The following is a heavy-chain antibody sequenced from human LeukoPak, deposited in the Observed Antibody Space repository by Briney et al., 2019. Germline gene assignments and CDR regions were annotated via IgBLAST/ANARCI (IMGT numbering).Heavy chain of an antibody. Sequence: GGSPRLSCAASGFTFSTYAMSWVRQAPGKGLEWVSGISGSGGSTYYADSVKGRFTISRDNSKNTLYLQMNSLRAEDTAVYYCAKESGITIFGVVIGGQGYYFDYWGQGTLVTVSS. J-gene: IGHJ4*02. CDR1: GFTFSTYA. CDR3: AKESGITIFGVVIGGQGYYFDY. D-gene: IGHD3-3*01. V-gene: IGHV3-23*01. CDR2: ISGSGGST.